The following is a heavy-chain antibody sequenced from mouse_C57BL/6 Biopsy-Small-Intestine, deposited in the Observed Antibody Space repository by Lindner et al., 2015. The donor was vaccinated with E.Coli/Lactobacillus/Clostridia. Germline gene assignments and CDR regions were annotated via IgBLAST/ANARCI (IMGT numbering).Heavy chain of an antibody. CDR2: MNPNSGNT. Sequence: SVKVSCKASGYNFTSYDIIWVRQATGQGLEWMGWMNPNSGNTGYTQKFQGRVTMTRNTSISTAYMELSSLRSEDTAVYYCARGILSSLYQLNWFDPWGQGTLVTVSS. CDR1: GYNFTSYD. J-gene: IGHJ4*01. V-gene: IGHV1-81*01. CDR3: ARGILSSLYQLNWFDP. D-gene: IGHD4-1*01.